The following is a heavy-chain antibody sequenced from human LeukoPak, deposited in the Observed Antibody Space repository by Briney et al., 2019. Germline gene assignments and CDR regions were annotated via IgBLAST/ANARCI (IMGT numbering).Heavy chain of an antibody. CDR2: IIPIFGTA. CDR1: GGTFSSHA. V-gene: IGHV1-69*05. J-gene: IGHJ6*03. Sequence: EASVKVSCKASGGTFSSHAISWVRQAPGQGLEWMGGIIPIFGTANYAQKLQGRVTITTDESTSTAYMELSSLRSEDTAVYYCARALPYDFWSGYYPNSGIFYMDVWGKGTTVTVSS. CDR3: ARALPYDFWSGYYPNSGIFYMDV. D-gene: IGHD3-3*01.